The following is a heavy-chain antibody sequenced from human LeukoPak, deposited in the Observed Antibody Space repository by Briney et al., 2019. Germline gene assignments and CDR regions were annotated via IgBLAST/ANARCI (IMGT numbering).Heavy chain of an antibody. V-gene: IGHV4-59*01. Sequence: SETLSLTCAVSNGSISNYFWSWIRQPPGKGLEWIGYVHRSGTANYNPSLMSRVNISIDTSEYRLSLKLSSVTAADTALYYCASLGGYYESSSYSQLDAFDIWGQGTVVTVSS. D-gene: IGHD3-22*01. CDR2: VHRSGTA. J-gene: IGHJ3*02. CDR1: NGSISNYF. CDR3: ASLGGYYESSSYSQLDAFDI.